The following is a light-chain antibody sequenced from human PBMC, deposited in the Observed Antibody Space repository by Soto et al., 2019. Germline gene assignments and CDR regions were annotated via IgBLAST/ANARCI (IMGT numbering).Light chain of an antibody. Sequence: QSVLTQPASVSGSPGQSITISCTGTSSDVGVYDYVSWFQQHPGKAPKLLIYEASRRSSGVSKRFSGSKSGNTASLTISALEAEDEAVYYCSSYIDSTTFYVFATGTKVTVL. CDR3: SSYIDSTTFYV. J-gene: IGLJ1*01. CDR1: SSDVGVYDY. CDR2: EAS. V-gene: IGLV2-14*01.